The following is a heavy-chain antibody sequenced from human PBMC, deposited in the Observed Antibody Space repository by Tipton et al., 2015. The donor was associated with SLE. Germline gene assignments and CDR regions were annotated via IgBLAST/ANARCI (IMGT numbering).Heavy chain of an antibody. CDR3: ARVKDYIWGSYPLGTFDI. V-gene: IGHV4-31*11. CDR1: GYSIISGYY. D-gene: IGHD3-16*02. J-gene: IGHJ3*02. CDR2: IHYSGRD. Sequence: TLSLTCDVSGYSIISGYYWGWIRQHPGKGLEWIGYIHYSGRDFYNPSLQSRATISVDTSKNQFSLKLSSVTAADTAVYYCARVKDYIWGSYPLGTFDIWGQGTMVTVSS.